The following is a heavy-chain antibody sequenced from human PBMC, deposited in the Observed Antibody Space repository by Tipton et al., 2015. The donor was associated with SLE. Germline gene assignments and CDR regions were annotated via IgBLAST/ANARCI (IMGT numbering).Heavy chain of an antibody. J-gene: IGHJ6*03. Sequence: SLRLSCAASGFTFSSYAMHWVRQAPGKGLEWVAVISYDGSNKYYADSVKGRFTISRDNSKNTLYLQMNSLRAEDTAVYYCARVAIFGAYYYYMDVWGKGTTVTVSS. CDR1: GFTFSSYA. CDR2: ISYDGSNK. CDR3: ARVAIFGAYYYYMDV. D-gene: IGHD3-3*01. V-gene: IGHV3-30*04.